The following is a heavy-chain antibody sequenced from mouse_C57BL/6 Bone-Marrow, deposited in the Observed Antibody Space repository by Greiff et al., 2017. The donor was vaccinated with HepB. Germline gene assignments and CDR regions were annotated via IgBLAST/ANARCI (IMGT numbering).Heavy chain of an antibody. CDR1: GYSITSGYY. CDR2: ISYDGSN. Sequence: EVKLVESGPGLVKPSQSLSLTCSVPGYSITSGYYWNWIRQFPGNKLEWMGYISYDGSNNYNPSLKNRISITLDTSKKQFFLKLNSVTTEDTATYYCAREGSSFYYYAMDYWGQGTSVTVSS. D-gene: IGHD1-1*01. CDR3: AREGSSFYYYAMDY. J-gene: IGHJ4*01. V-gene: IGHV3-6*01.